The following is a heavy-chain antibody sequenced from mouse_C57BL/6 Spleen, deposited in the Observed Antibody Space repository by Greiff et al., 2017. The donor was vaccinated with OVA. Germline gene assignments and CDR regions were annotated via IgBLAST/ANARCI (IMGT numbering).Heavy chain of an antibody. D-gene: IGHD1-1*01. V-gene: IGHV1-50*01. CDR1: GYTFTSYW. J-gene: IGHJ2*01. CDR2: IDPSDSYT. Sequence: VQLQQPGAELVKPGASVKLSCKASGYTFTSYWMQWVKQRPGQGLEWIGEIDPSDSYTNYNQKFKGKATLTVDTSSSTAYMQLSSLTSEDSAVYYCARGGSKNPPDCWGQGTTLTVSS. CDR3: ARGGSKNPPDC.